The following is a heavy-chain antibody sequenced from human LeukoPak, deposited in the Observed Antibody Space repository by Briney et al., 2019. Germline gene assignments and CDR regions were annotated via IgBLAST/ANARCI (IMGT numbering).Heavy chain of an antibody. V-gene: IGHV3-23*01. D-gene: IGHD6-13*01. CDR2: ISSSGGSK. J-gene: IGHJ4*02. Sequence: AVTLRLSCAASGFTFNSYAMIWLPQGPGMGLVGGSAISSSGGSKYYAYPVKVRFTISRDISKNTLYLQMQRPKAEAKAVYACEKDGGYIAAAGTVDYWGQGTLVTVSS. CDR3: EKDGGYIAAAGTVDY. CDR1: GFTFNSYA.